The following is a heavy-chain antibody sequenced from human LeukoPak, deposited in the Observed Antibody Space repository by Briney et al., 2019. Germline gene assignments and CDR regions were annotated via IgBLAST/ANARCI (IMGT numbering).Heavy chain of an antibody. D-gene: IGHD6-19*01. CDR1: GGSFSGYY. CDR2: INHSGST. Sequence: SETLSLTCAVYGGSFSGYYWSWIRQPPGKGLEWIGEINHSGSTNYNPSLKSRVTISVDTSKSQLSLKLSSVTAADTAVYYCAGSSGTYSSGYDYWGQGTLVTVSS. J-gene: IGHJ4*02. CDR3: AGSSGTYSSGYDY. V-gene: IGHV4-34*01.